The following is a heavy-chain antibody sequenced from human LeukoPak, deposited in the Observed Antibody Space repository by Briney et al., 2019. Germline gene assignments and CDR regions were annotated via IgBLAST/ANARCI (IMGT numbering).Heavy chain of an antibody. D-gene: IGHD3-22*01. CDR2: IYYSGST. Sequence: PSQTLSLTCTVSGGSISSGGYYWSWIRQHPGKGLEWIGYIYYSGSTYYTPSLKSRVTISVDTTKHQFSLKLRSVTAAATAVYYCARARSYDSSGYYSYYFDYWGQGTLVTVSS. CDR3: ARARSYDSSGYYSYYFDY. CDR1: GGSISSGGYY. V-gene: IGHV4-31*03. J-gene: IGHJ4*02.